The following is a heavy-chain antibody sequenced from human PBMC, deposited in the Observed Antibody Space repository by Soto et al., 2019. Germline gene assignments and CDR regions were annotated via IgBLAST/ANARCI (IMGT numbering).Heavy chain of an antibody. CDR1: GFTFSSYW. Sequence: EVQLVESGGGLVQPGGSLRLSCAAAGFTFSSYWMHWVRQAPGKGLVWVSRITSDGSSTSYADSVKGRFTISRDNAKNTLYLQMNSLSAEDTAVYYCTIFGVVIMGFDPWGQGTLVTVSS. CDR2: ITSDGSST. J-gene: IGHJ5*02. V-gene: IGHV3-74*01. CDR3: TIFGVVIMGFDP. D-gene: IGHD3-3*01.